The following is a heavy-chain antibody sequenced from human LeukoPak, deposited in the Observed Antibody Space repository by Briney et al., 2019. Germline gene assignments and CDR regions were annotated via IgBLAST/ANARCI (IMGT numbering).Heavy chain of an antibody. CDR3: AKGDIVATINAFDI. D-gene: IGHD5-12*01. CDR1: GFTFNSYS. V-gene: IGHV3-48*01. Sequence: AGGSLRLSCAASGFTFNSYSMNWVRQAPGKVLEWVSYISSRSSTIYYADSVKGRFTISRDNAKNSLYLQMNSLRAEDTAVYYCAKGDIVATINAFDIWGQGTMVTVSS. CDR2: ISSRSSTI. J-gene: IGHJ3*02.